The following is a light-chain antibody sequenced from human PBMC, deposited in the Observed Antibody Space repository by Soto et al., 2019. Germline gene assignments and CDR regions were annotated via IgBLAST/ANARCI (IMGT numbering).Light chain of an antibody. Sequence: DIQMSQSPSTLSASFGDRVTVTCRASQTIGSGLAWYQQKPGRTPELLIHGASRLQSGVPARFSGSGSGTDFTLTISSLQPDDFATYYCQQYNSYPLTFGGGTKVDIK. CDR3: QQYNSYPLT. J-gene: IGKJ4*01. CDR2: GAS. CDR1: QTIGSG. V-gene: IGKV1-5*01.